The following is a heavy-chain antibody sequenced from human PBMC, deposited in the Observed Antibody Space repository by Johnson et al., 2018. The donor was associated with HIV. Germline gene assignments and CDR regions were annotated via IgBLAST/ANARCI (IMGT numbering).Heavy chain of an antibody. CDR3: ARAKRDYYGSGGVGAFDI. Sequence: MLLVESGGGLVQPGGSLRLFCAASGFIFSSYDMHWVRQATGRGLEWVSGIGTAGDTYYPGSVKGRFTISRENAKNSLYLQMDSVRAGDTALYYCARAKRDYYGSGGVGAFDIWGQGTMVTVSS. CDR1: GFIFSSYD. D-gene: IGHD3-10*01. V-gene: IGHV3-13*01. J-gene: IGHJ3*02. CDR2: IGTAGDT.